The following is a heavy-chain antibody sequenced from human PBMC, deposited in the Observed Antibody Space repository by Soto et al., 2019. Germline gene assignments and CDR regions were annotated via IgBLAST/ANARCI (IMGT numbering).Heavy chain of an antibody. CDR1: GFTFSSYA. V-gene: IGHV3-23*01. CDR3: AKDQEXXXXXXXX. Sequence: GGSLRLSCAASGFTFSSYAMSWFRQAPGKGLEWVSAISGSGGSTYYADSVKGRFTISRDNSKNTLYLQMNSLRAEDTAVYYCAKDQEXXXXXXXXXGQGTLVTVSS. CDR2: ISGSGGST. J-gene: IGHJ4*02.